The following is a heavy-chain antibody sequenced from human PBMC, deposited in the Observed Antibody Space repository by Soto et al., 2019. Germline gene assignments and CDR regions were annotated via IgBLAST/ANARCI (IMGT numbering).Heavy chain of an antibody. CDR1: GGSISSGDYY. V-gene: IGHV4-30-4*01. J-gene: IGHJ5*02. CDR3: ARDFPNWGFVNWFDP. CDR2: IYYSGSI. Sequence: SETLSLTCTVSGGSISSGDYYWSWIRQPPGKGLEWIGYIYYSGSIYYNPSLKSRVTISVDTSKNQFSLKLSSVTAADTAVYYCARDFPNWGFVNWFDPWGQGTLVTVSS. D-gene: IGHD7-27*01.